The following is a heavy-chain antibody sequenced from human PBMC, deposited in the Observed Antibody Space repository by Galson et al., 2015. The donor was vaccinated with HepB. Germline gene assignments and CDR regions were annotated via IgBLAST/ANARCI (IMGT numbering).Heavy chain of an antibody. D-gene: IGHD2-2*01. Sequence: SLRLSCAASRFTFSDYAMHWVRQAPGKGLEWVAVISFDGSNKYYADSVKGRFTISRDNSKSMLYVQMNGLRTEDTAVYYCARGVHCSTTRCYSYYNYYYMDVWGKGNTVTVSS. J-gene: IGHJ6*03. CDR1: RFTFSDYA. CDR3: ARGVHCSTTRCYSYYNYYYMDV. CDR2: ISFDGSNK. V-gene: IGHV3-30-3*01.